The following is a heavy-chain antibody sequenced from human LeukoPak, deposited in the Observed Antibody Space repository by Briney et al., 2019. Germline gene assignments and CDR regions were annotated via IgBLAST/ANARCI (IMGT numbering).Heavy chain of an antibody. Sequence: GGSLRLSCAASGFTVSSNYMSWVRQAPGKGLGWVSVIYSGGSTYYADSVKGRFTISRDNSKNTLYLQMSSLRAEDTALYYCAKKRESSPTSFDNWGQGTLVTVSS. CDR3: AKKRESSPTSFDN. CDR2: IYSGGST. CDR1: GFTVSSNY. V-gene: IGHV3-66*01. J-gene: IGHJ4*02. D-gene: IGHD2/OR15-2a*01.